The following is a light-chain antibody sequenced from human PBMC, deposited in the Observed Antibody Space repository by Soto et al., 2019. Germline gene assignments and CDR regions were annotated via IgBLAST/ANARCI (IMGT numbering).Light chain of an antibody. Sequence: EIVLTQSPGTLSLSPGERATLSCRASQSVGGDYLAWYQQKPGQAPRLLIYDAIRRATGIPDRFSGSGSGTDFTLTIKRLEPEDFAVYYCQQCAASPRTFAQGTKV. J-gene: IGKJ1*01. CDR3: QQCAASPRT. CDR2: DAI. CDR1: QSVGGDY. V-gene: IGKV3-20*01.